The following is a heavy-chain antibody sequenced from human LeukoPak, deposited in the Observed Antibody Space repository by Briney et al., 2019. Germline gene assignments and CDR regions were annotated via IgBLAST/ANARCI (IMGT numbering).Heavy chain of an antibody. J-gene: IGHJ6*02. CDR3: ARVRSAYYYYYGMDV. Sequence: GGSLRLSCAASGFTFSSYGMHWVRQAPGKGLEWVAVIWYDGSNKYYADSVKGRFTISRDNSKNTLYLQINSLRAEDKAVYYCARVRSAYYYYYGMDVWGQGTTVTVSS. CDR1: GFTFSSYG. CDR2: IWYDGSNK. V-gene: IGHV3-33*01.